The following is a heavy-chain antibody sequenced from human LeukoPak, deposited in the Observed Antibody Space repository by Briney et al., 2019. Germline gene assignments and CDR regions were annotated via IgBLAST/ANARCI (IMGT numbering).Heavy chain of an antibody. Sequence: SETLSLTCTVSADSISSYYWSWIRQPPGKGLEWIGYIYISGSTNYNPSLKSRVTISVDASKNQFSLKLSSVTAADTAVYYCARLTGYYYMDVWGKGTTVTVSS. CDR3: ARLTGYYYMDV. D-gene: IGHD1-14*01. V-gene: IGHV4-4*09. J-gene: IGHJ6*03. CDR2: IYISGST. CDR1: ADSISSYY.